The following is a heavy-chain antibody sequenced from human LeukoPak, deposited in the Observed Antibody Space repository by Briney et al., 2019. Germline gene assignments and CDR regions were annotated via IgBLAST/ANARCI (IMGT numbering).Heavy chain of an antibody. CDR2: MNPNSGNT. D-gene: IGHD1-26*01. CDR3: ARVVVGATIPHY. CDR1: GHTFTSYD. J-gene: IGHJ4*02. Sequence: ASVKVSCKASGHTFTSYDTNWVRQATGQGLEWMGWMNPNSGNTGYAQKFQGRVTMTRNTSISTAYMELSSLRSEDTAVYYCARVVVGATIPHYWGQGTLVTVSS. V-gene: IGHV1-8*01.